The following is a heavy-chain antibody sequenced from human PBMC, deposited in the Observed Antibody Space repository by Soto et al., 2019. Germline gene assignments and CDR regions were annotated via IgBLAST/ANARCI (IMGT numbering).Heavy chain of an antibody. D-gene: IGHD5-12*01. CDR2: ISADNDNT. V-gene: IGHV1-18*01. CDR1: GYTFTKYG. J-gene: IGHJ4*02. CDR3: ARGTSGYDYGLFDF. Sequence: VQLVQSGGEVRKPGASVTVSCRASGYTFTKYGISWVRQAPGQGLEWMGWISADNDNTNYAQNLQGRVTMTTDTSTSTAYMQLRSLRSDDTAVYFCARGTSGYDYGLFDFWGQGTQVTVSS.